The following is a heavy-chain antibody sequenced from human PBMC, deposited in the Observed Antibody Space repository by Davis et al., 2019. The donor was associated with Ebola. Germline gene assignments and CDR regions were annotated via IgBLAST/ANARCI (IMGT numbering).Heavy chain of an antibody. CDR1: GFIFRNYV. CDR3: ARGGYYTQIYYYHGMDV. J-gene: IGHJ6*02. V-gene: IGHV3-23*01. CDR2: FGTSADT. Sequence: GESLKISCAASGFIFRNYVMSWVRQAPGKGLEWVSTFGTSADTYYADSVKGRFTISRDNAKNTLYLQMNSLRAEDTGVYYCARGGYYTQIYYYHGMDVWGQGTTVTVSS. D-gene: IGHD3-22*01.